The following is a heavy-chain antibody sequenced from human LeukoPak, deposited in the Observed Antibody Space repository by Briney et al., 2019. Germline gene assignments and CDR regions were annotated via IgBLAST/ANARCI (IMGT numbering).Heavy chain of an antibody. D-gene: IGHD2-2*01. CDR3: AKDSLRTVPKASFDS. J-gene: IGHJ4*02. V-gene: IGHV3-23*01. Sequence: GETLRLSCAASGFTFSSHGMNWVRQAPGKGLEWVSALSHLGDSVHYADSVKGRFTISRDNSKNTLFLQMNSLRAEDRAVYYCAKDSLRTVPKASFDSWGQGTLVTVSS. CDR2: LSHLGDSV. CDR1: GFTFSSHG.